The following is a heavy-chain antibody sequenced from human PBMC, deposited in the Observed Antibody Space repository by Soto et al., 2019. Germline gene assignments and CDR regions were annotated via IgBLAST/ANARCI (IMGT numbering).Heavy chain of an antibody. V-gene: IGHV1-46*01. CDR1: GYTYTDYY. CDR3: ARDTKPSVTTGAATNWFDP. CDR2: INPSAGIT. Sequence: QAQLVQSGAEVTKPGASVKVSCKASGYTYTDYYMHWVRHAPGQGLEWMGIINPSAGITTYAQKFQGRVIMTTDTSTSTVYMELSSLRSEDTALYYCARDTKPSVTTGAATNWFDPWSQGTLVTVSS. J-gene: IGHJ5*02. D-gene: IGHD4-17*01.